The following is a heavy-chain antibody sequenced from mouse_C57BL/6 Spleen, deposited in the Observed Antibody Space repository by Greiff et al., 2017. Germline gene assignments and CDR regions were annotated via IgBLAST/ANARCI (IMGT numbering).Heavy chain of an antibody. D-gene: IGHD1-1*01. CDR1: GFTFSDYG. J-gene: IGHJ4*01. V-gene: IGHV5-17*01. Sequence: EVKLVESGGGLVKPGGSLKLSCAASGFTFSDYGMHWVRQAPEKGLEWVAYISSGSSTIYYADTVKGRFTISRDNAKNTLFLQMTSLRSEDTAMYYCAPTVVASMDYWGQGTSVTVSS. CDR3: APTVVASMDY. CDR2: ISSGSSTI.